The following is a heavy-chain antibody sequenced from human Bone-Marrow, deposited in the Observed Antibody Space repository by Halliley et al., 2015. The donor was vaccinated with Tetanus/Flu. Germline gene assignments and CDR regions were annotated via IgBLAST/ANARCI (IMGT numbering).Heavy chain of an antibody. V-gene: IGHV3-30*18. CDR3: AKDRRILAYCSGGTCYSSFEY. CDR2: ISYDGSNK. J-gene: IGHJ4*02. CDR1: GFTFSNYG. Sequence: SLRLSCEVSGFTFSNYGMHWVRQAPGKGLEWVAVISYDGSNKYYADSVKGRFTISRDNSKNTLYLQMNSLRAEDTAVYYCAKDRRILAYCSGGTCYSSFEYWGQGTLVTVSS. D-gene: IGHD2-15*01.